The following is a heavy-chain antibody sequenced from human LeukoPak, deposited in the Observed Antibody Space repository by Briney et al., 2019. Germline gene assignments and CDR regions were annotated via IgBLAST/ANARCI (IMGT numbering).Heavy chain of an antibody. CDR3: ARDRPPICSGGSCPPGNWFDP. CDR1: NYSIRSSYY. CDR2: IYHSGPT. Sequence: SETLSLTCAVSNYSIRSSYYWGWIRQPPGKGLEWIGSIYHSGPTYYNPSLLTRVTISVDTSKNQFSLNLNSVTAADTALYYCARDRPPICSGGSCPPGNWFDPWGQGTLVTVSS. D-gene: IGHD2-15*01. V-gene: IGHV4-38-2*02. J-gene: IGHJ5*02.